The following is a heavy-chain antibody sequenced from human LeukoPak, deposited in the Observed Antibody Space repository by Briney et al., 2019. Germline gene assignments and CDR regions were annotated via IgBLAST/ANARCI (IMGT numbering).Heavy chain of an antibody. J-gene: IGHJ5*02. CDR2: IIPIFGTV. CDR3: ARGGRVPGTDSWFDP. V-gene: IGHV1-69*13. D-gene: IGHD6-19*01. Sequence: SVKVSCKASGGTFSNYTISWVRQAPGQGLEWMGEIIPIFGTVNFAQRFQGRVTITADESTSTAYMELSSLRYEDTAIYYCARGGRVPGTDSWFDPWGQGSLVTVSS. CDR1: GGTFSNYT.